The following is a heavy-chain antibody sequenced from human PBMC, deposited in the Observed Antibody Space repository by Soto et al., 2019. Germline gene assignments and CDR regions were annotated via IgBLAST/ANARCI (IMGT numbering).Heavy chain of an antibody. CDR3: ARGRAVAGRFADWFDT. J-gene: IGHJ5*02. V-gene: IGHV1-3*01. D-gene: IGHD6-19*01. Sequence: QVQLVQSGAEVKKPGASMKISCKASGYMFINYVMHWVRQAPGQRLEWMGWINPVNGNTKYSQKVLDRVTITRDTSATSAYMELSSLRVEDTAVYYCARGRAVAGRFADWFDTWGQGTLVTVSS. CDR2: INPVNGNT. CDR1: GYMFINYV.